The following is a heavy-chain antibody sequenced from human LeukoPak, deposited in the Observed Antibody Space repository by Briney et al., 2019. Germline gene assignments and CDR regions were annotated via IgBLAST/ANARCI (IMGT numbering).Heavy chain of an antibody. CDR2: IYPGDSDT. J-gene: IGHJ6*02. V-gene: IGHV5-51*01. D-gene: IGHD6-19*01. CDR3: ATTDVRQWLAPYYYYGMDV. Sequence: GESLKISCKGSGYSFTSYWIGWVRQMPGKGLEWMGIIYPGDSDTRYSPSFQGQVTISADKSISTAYLQWSSLKASDTAMYYCATTDVRQWLAPYYYYGMDVWGQGTTVTVSS. CDR1: GYSFTSYW.